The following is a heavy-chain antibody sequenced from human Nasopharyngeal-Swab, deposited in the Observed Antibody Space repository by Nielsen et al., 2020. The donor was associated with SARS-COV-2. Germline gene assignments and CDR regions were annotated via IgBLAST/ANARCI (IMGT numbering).Heavy chain of an antibody. CDR3: AGGQGTVTTYYYYGMDV. V-gene: IGHV3-23*01. J-gene: IGHJ6*02. Sequence: GESLKISCAASGFTFRSDAISGVRQAPGKGLEWVSVISGSDHTTYYADSVKGRFTISRDNSKNTLYLQMNSLRAEDTAVYYCAGGQGTVTTYYYYGMDVWGQGTTVTVSS. D-gene: IGHD4-17*01. CDR2: ISGSDHTT. CDR1: GFTFRSDA.